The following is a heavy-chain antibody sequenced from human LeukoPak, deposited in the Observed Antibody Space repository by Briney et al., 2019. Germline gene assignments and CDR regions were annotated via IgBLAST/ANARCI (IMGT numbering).Heavy chain of an antibody. D-gene: IGHD3-10*01. Sequence: SETLSLTCAVYGGSSSGYYWSWIRQPPGKGLEWIGEINHSGSTNYNPSLKSRVTISVDTSKNQFSLKLSSVTAADTAVYYCAGILWFGESSAFDYWGQGTLVTVSS. V-gene: IGHV4-34*01. CDR2: INHSGST. CDR3: AGILWFGESSAFDY. J-gene: IGHJ4*02. CDR1: GGSSSGYY.